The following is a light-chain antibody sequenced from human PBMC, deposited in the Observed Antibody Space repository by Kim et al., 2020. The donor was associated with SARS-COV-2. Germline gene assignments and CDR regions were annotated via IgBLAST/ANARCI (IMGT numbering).Light chain of an antibody. CDR1: QSVLYSSNNKDR. CDR2: WAS. V-gene: IGKV4-1*01. CDR3: QQYYSTPYT. J-gene: IGKJ2*01. Sequence: RATINCKSSQSVLYSSNNKDRLGWYQQKPGQPPKLLIYWASTRESGVPDRFSGSGSGTDFTLTISSLQAEDVAIYYCQQYYSTPYTFGQGTKLEI.